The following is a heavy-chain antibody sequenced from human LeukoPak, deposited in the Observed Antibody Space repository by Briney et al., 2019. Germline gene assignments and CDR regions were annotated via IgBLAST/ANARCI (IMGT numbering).Heavy chain of an antibody. Sequence: GGSLRLSCAASGFTFSSYGMHWVRQAPGKGLEWMAVISYDGTNKYYADSVKGRFTISRDNSKNTLYLQMNSLRAEDTAVYYCAKDSLVGGFDYWGQGTLVTVSS. CDR1: GFTFSSYG. CDR3: AKDSLVGGFDY. D-gene: IGHD3-10*01. V-gene: IGHV3-30*18. CDR2: ISYDGTNK. J-gene: IGHJ4*02.